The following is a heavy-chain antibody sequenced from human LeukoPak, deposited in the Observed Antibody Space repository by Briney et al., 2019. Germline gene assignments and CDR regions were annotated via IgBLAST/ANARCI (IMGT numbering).Heavy chain of an antibody. Sequence: SVKVSCKASGGTFSSYAISWVRQAPGQGLEWMGGIIPIFGTANYAQKFQGRVTITADESTSTAYMELSSLRSEDTAVYYCARDRGESWGIAAAGATWGQGTLVTVSS. D-gene: IGHD6-13*01. CDR3: ARDRGESWGIAAAGAT. CDR2: IIPIFGTA. CDR1: GGTFSSYA. V-gene: IGHV1-69*13. J-gene: IGHJ5*02.